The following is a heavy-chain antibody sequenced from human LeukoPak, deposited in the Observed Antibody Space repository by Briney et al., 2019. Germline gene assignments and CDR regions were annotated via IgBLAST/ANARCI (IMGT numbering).Heavy chain of an antibody. CDR3: ARGGGLDV. D-gene: IGHD3-16*01. Sequence: GGSLRLSCAASGFPFSSYWMNWARQAPGKGLEWVASINHNGNVNYYVDSVKGRFTISRDNAKNSLYLQMSNLRAEDTAVYFCARGGGLDVWGQGATVTVSS. J-gene: IGHJ6*02. CDR1: GFPFSSYW. V-gene: IGHV3-7*03. CDR2: INHNGNVN.